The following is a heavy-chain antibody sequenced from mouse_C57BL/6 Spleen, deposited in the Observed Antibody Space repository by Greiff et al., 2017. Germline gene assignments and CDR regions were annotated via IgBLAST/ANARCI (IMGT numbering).Heavy chain of an antibody. V-gene: IGHV5-4*01. CDR1: GFTFSSYA. Sequence: VQLKESGGGLVKPGGSLKLSCAASGFTFSSYAMSWVRQTPEKRLEWVATISDGGSYTYYPDNVKGRFTISRDNAKNNLYLQMSHLKSEDTAMYYCARDNSKTFFDYWGQGTTLTVSS. J-gene: IGHJ2*01. CDR3: ARDNSKTFFDY. CDR2: ISDGGSYT.